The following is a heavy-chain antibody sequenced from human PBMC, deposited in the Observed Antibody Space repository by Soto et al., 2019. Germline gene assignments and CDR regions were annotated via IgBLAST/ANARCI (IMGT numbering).Heavy chain of an antibody. D-gene: IGHD5-12*01. CDR3: AEVKSSSSEWLYYFDY. V-gene: IGHV3-23*01. CDR1: GFTFSSYA. CDR2: ISGSGGST. Sequence: GGSLRLSCAASGFTFSSYAMSWVRQAPGKGLEWVSAISGSGGSTYYADSVKGRFTISRDNSKNTLYLQMNSLRAEDTAVYYCAEVKSSSSEWLYYFDYWGQGTLVTVSS. J-gene: IGHJ4*02.